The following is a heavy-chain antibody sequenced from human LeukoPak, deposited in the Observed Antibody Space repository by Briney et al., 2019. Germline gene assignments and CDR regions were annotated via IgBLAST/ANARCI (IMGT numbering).Heavy chain of an antibody. CDR1: GGSMSSSSYY. V-gene: IGHV4-39*01. D-gene: IGHD6-13*01. CDR2: IYYSGST. J-gene: IGHJ5*02. Sequence: NPSETLSLTCGVSGGSMSSSSYYWGWIRQPPGKGLEWIGSIYYSGSTYYNPSLKSRVTISVDSSKNQCSLKLSSVTAADTAVYYCARHVGIAAAAPMFDWFDPWGQGTLVTVSS. CDR3: ARHVGIAAAAPMFDWFDP.